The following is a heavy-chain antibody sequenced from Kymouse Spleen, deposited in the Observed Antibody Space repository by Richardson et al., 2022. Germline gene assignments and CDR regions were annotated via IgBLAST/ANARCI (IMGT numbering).Heavy chain of an antibody. J-gene: IGHJ4*02. CDR2: INHSGST. CDR1: GGSFSGYY. V-gene: IGHV4-34*01. Sequence: QVQLQQWGAGLLKPSETLSLTCAVYGGSFSGYYWSWIRQPPGKGLEWIGEINHSGSTNYNPSLKSRVTISVDTSKNQFSLKLSSVTAADTAVYYCARVRYNWNPFDYWGQGTLVTVSS. D-gene: IGHD1-20*01,IGHD1-7*01. CDR3: ARVRYNWNPFDY.